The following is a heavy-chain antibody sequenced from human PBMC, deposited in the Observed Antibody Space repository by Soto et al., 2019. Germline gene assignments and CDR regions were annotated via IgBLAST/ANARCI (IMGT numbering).Heavy chain of an antibody. Sequence: GGSLRLSCAASGFTFSDFDMNWVRQAPGKGLEWISYISGSGATRGYADSVKGRSTISRDNAKNSLYLQMNSLRAEDTAVYYCAREKLPPSQRTSCGMDVWGQGTTVTFSS. CDR2: ISGSGATR. D-gene: IGHD1-1*01. CDR1: GFTFSDFD. J-gene: IGHJ6*02. CDR3: AREKLPPSQRTSCGMDV. V-gene: IGHV3-48*04.